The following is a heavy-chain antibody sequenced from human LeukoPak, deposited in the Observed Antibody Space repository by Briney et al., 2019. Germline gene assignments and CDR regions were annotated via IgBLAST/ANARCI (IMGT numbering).Heavy chain of an antibody. CDR2: ITHSGDGT. J-gene: IGHJ4*02. CDR3: AKRVPYSSSSVYFDS. D-gene: IGHD6-6*01. V-gene: IGHV3-23*01. Sequence: GGSLGLSCAASGFTFSAFGMTWVRQAPGKGLEWVSAITHSGDGTYYANSVKGRFTVSRDNSKDTLYLQLNSLRAEDTAVYYCAKRVPYSSSSVYFDSWGQGTLVTVSS. CDR1: GFTFSAFG.